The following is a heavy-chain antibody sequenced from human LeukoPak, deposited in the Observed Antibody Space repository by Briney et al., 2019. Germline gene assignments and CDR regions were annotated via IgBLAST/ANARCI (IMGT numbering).Heavy chain of an antibody. Sequence: GGSLRLSCAASGITFSNYEMHWVRQAPGKGLEWVSYISSSGSTIYYADSVKGRFTSSRDNAKNSLYLQMNSLRAEDTAVYYCAPLGALTTGLYYMDVWGKGTTVIVSS. J-gene: IGHJ6*03. D-gene: IGHD3-10*01. V-gene: IGHV3-48*03. CDR1: GITFSNYE. CDR2: ISSSGSTI. CDR3: APLGALTTGLYYMDV.